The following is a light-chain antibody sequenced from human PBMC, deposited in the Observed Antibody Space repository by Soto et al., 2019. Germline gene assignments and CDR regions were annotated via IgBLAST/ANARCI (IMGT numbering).Light chain of an antibody. V-gene: IGKV1-27*01. CDR2: SAS. Sequence: MSQSPSSLSASVGDRVTLTCRASQGISNFVAWYQQIAGKVPKLLIHSASTLQSGVPSRFSGSGSGTDVTLTISSLQPEDVAIYYCQKYNSGPLTFGGGTKVDIK. CDR1: QGISNF. CDR3: QKYNSGPLT. J-gene: IGKJ4*01.